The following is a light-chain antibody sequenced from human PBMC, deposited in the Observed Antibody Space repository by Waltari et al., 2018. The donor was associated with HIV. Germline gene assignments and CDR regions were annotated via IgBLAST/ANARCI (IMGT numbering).Light chain of an antibody. CDR2: KVS. Sequence: VMTQAPLSSPVTVGQPASISCRSSQSLVHSSGNTFLTWFHQRPGQPPRLLIYKVSKRSPGVPDRISGSGTGTDFTLRIDRVQPEDAGVYFCRQATHVPRTFGQGTKLEIK. CDR3: RQATHVPRT. J-gene: IGKJ2*01. V-gene: IGKV2-24*01. CDR1: QSLVHSSGNTF.